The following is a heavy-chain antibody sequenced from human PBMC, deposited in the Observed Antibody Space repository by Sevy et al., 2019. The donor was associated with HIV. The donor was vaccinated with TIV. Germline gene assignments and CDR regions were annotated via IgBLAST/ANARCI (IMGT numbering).Heavy chain of an antibody. J-gene: IGHJ6*02. CDR2: INPNSGGT. Sequence: ASVKVSCKASGYTFTGYYMHWVRQAPGQGLEWMGWINPNSGGTNYAQKFQGRVTMTRDTSISTAYMELSRLRSDDTAVYYCARRFQWELLGGYYYYYGMVVWGQGTTVTDSS. D-gene: IGHD1-26*01. CDR1: GYTFTGYY. CDR3: ARRFQWELLGGYYYYYGMVV. V-gene: IGHV1-2*02.